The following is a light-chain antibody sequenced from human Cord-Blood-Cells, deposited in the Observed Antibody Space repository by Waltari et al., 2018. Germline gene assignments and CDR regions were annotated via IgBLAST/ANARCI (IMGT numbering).Light chain of an antibody. J-gene: IGLJ3*02. Sequence: SYVLTQPPSVSVAPGKTARITCGGNNIGRKSGHWYQQKQGQAPVLVIYYDSDRPSGIPERFSGSNSGNTATLTISRVEAGDEADYYCQVWDSSSDWVFGGGTKLTVL. CDR2: YDS. CDR3: QVWDSSSDWV. CDR1: NIGRKS. V-gene: IGLV3-21*04.